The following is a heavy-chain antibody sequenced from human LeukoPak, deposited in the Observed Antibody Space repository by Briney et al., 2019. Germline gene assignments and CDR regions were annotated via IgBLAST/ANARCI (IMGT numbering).Heavy chain of an antibody. V-gene: IGHV3-23*01. Sequence: GGSLRLSCAASGFTFSSYAMSWVRQAPGKGLEWVSAISGSGGSTYYADSVKGRFTISRDNSKNTLYLQMNSLRAEDTAVYYCAKGQELLWFGLYAFDIWGQGTMVTVSP. J-gene: IGHJ3*02. CDR1: GFTFSSYA. CDR3: AKGQELLWFGLYAFDI. D-gene: IGHD3-10*01. CDR2: ISGSGGST.